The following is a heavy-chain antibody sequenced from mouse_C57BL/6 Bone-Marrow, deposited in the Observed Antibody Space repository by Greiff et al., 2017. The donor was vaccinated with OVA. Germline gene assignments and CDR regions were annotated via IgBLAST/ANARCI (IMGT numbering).Heavy chain of an antibody. J-gene: IGHJ1*03. V-gene: IGHV7-1*01. CDR1: GFTFSDFY. Sequence: EVNLVESGGGLVQSGRSLRLSCATSGFTFSDFYMEWVRQAPGKGLEWIAASRNKANDYTTEYSASVKGRFIVSRDTSQSILYLPMNALRAEDTAIYYCARDDYYWYVDVWGTGTTVTVSS. CDR2: SRNKANDYTT. CDR3: ARDDYYWYVDV.